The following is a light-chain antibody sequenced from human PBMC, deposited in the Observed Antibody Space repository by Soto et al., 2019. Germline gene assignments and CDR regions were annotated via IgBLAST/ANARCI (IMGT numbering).Light chain of an antibody. J-gene: IGLJ1*01. V-gene: IGLV2-14*01. Sequence: QSALTQPASVSGSPGQSITISCTGTSSDVGNYNYVSWYQQYPGRVPKLLIYMVSNRPSGVSNRFSGSKSGNTASLTISGLQADDEADYYCSSYTASSTLLFGTGTKLTVL. CDR2: MVS. CDR1: SSDVGNYNY. CDR3: SSYTASSTLL.